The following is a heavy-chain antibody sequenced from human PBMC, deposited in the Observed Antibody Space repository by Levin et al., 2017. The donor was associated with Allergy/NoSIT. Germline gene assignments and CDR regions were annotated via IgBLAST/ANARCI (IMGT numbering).Heavy chain of an antibody. CDR3: ARTRRGSYRFYAFDS. Sequence: GGSLRLSCAASGFTFSDHYMDWVRQAPGKGLEWVGRTRNKANSYTTEYAASVKGRFTISRDDSKNSLYLQMNSLKTEDTAVYYCARTRRGSYRFYAFDSWGQGTMVTVSS. CDR1: GFTFSDHY. CDR2: TRNKANSYTT. J-gene: IGHJ3*02. V-gene: IGHV3-72*01. D-gene: IGHD1-26*01.